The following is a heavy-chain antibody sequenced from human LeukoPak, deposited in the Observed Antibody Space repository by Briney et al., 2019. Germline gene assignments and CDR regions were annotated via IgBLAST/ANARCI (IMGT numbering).Heavy chain of an antibody. J-gene: IGHJ4*02. CDR3: ARAHNWKYGTFDY. D-gene: IGHD1-7*01. V-gene: IGHV3-21*01. CDR2: ISSSSSYI. Sequence: GGSLRLSCAASGFTFSSYSMNWVRQAPGKGLEWVSSISSSSSYIYYGDSVKGRFTISRDNAKNSLYLQMNSLRVEDTAVYYCARAHNWKYGTFDYWGQGTLVTVSS. CDR1: GFTFSSYS.